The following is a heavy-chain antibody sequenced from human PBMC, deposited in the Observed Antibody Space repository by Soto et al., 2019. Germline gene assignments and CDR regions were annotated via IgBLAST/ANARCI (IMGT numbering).Heavy chain of an antibody. Sequence: ASVKVSWKASGYSFTSYGISLVRQAPGQGLEWMGRISPSGGSTNYAQKFQGRVTMTRDTSTSTVYMELSSLRSEDTDVYYCARDPDYGDYEGDYWGQGTLVTVSS. V-gene: IGHV1-18*01. D-gene: IGHD4-17*01. J-gene: IGHJ4*02. CDR2: ISPSGGST. CDR1: GYSFTSYG. CDR3: ARDPDYGDYEGDY.